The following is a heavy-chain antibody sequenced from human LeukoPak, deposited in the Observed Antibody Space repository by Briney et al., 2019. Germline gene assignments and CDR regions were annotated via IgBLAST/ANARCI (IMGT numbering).Heavy chain of an antibody. CDR1: GFTFSSYV. J-gene: IGHJ3*02. CDR3: ARDQSRKWAAADAFDI. CDR2: ISSSSSYI. V-gene: IGHV3-21*01. Sequence: KTGGSLRLSCAASGFTFSSYVMTWVRQAPGKGLEWVSSISSSSSYIYYADSVKGRFTISRDNAKNSLYLQMNSLRAEDTAVYYCARDQSRKWAAADAFDIWGQGTMVTVSS. D-gene: IGHD1-26*01.